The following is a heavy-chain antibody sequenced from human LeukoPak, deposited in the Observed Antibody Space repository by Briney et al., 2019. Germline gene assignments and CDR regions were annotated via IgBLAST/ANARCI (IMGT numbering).Heavy chain of an antibody. CDR1: GGSISSSTYY. J-gene: IGHJ4*02. CDR2: IYSGGST. D-gene: IGHD3-10*01. V-gene: IGHV3-53*01. Sequence: ETLSLTCTVSGGSISSSTYYWGWIRQPPGKGLEWVSFIYSGGSTYYADSVKGRFTISRDNSKNTLYLQMNSLRAEDTAVYYCAKHGSGSYFPFDYWGQGTLVTVSS. CDR3: AKHGSGSYFPFDY.